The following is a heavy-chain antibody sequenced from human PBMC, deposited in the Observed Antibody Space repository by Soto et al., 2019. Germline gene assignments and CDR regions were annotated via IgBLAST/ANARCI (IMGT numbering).Heavy chain of an antibody. J-gene: IGHJ3*02. CDR1: GGSITTGNW. D-gene: IGHD1-26*01. Sequence: PSETLSPTCVVSGGSITTGNWRSWVRHPPGKGLDWIGEIYDTRVTNYNPSDKSRLSISVDKSKNQFALKPSSVTAADTAVYYCARDGRYSGSYYHRFDIWGQGTMVTVSS. CDR2: IYDTRVT. V-gene: IGHV4-4*02. CDR3: ARDGRYSGSYYHRFDI.